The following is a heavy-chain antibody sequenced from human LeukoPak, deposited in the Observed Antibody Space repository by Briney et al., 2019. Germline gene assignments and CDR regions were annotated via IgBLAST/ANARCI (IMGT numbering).Heavy chain of an antibody. Sequence: PGGSLRLSCAASGFTFSSYAMSWVRQAPGKGLEWVSAISGSGGSTYYADSVKGRFTISRDNSKNTLYLEMNSLRAEDTAIYYCTKDPFYDSSGYPTWGQGTLVTVSS. CDR3: TKDPFYDSSGYPT. D-gene: IGHD3-22*01. V-gene: IGHV3-23*01. CDR1: GFTFSSYA. J-gene: IGHJ5*02. CDR2: ISGSGGST.